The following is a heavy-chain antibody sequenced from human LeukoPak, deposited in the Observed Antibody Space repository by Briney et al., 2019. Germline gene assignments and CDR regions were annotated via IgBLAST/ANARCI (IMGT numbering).Heavy chain of an antibody. CDR2: IKYDGSYT. D-gene: IGHD4-23*01. CDR3: TRDEGATVATYRFDF. Sequence: PGGSLRLSCEASGFDFSNYYMSGVRQAPGKGLEWLANIKYDGSYTYYVDSLNGRFTISRDNAKNSLYLQMSSVRADDTAVYYCTRDEGATVATYRFDFWGQGTLVTVSS. V-gene: IGHV3-7*01. J-gene: IGHJ4*02. CDR1: GFDFSNYY.